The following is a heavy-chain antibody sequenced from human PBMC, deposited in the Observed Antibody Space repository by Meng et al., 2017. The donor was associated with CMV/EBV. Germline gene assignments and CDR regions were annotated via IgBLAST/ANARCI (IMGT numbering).Heavy chain of an antibody. CDR1: GFTFSSYA. D-gene: IGHD3-3*01. CDR2: ISYDGSNK. CDR3: ARGLRMEWPFDY. Sequence: GGSLRLSCAASGFTFSSYAMHWVRQAPGKGLEWVAVISYDGSNKYYADSVKGRFTISRDNSKNTLYLQMNSLRAEDTAVYYCARGLRMEWPFDYWGQGTLVTVFS. J-gene: IGHJ4*02. V-gene: IGHV3-30*04.